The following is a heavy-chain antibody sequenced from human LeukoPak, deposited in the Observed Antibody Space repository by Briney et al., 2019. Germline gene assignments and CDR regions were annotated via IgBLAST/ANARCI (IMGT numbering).Heavy chain of an antibody. CDR3: ARTYSLYYDILTGYWAEYYFDY. Sequence: GASVKVSCKASGYTFTGYYMHWVRQAPGQGLEWMGWINPNSGGTNYAQKFQGWVTMTRDTSISTACMELSRLRSDDTAVYYCARTYSLYYDILTGYWAEYYFDYWGQGTLVTVSS. CDR2: INPNSGGT. CDR1: GYTFTGYY. D-gene: IGHD3-9*01. V-gene: IGHV1-2*04. J-gene: IGHJ4*02.